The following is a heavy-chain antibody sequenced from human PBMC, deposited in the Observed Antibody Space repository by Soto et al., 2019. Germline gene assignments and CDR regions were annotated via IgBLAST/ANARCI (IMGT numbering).Heavy chain of an antibody. D-gene: IGHD3-10*01. J-gene: IGHJ6*04. Sequence: QVQLVQSGAEVKKPGASVKVSCKASGYTFTSYDINWVRRATGHGLEWMGWMNPNSGNTGYAQKFQGRVTMTRNTSTSTAYMELSSLRSEDTAVYYCATSFTVRGGTLGWMDDWGKGTTVTVSS. CDR2: MNPNSGNT. CDR3: ATSFTVRGGTLGWMDD. V-gene: IGHV1-8*01. CDR1: GYTFTSYD.